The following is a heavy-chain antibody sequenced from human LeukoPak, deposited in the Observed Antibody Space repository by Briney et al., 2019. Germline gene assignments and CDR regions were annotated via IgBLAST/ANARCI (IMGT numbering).Heavy chain of an antibody. CDR1: GFTFDDYV. V-gene: IGHV3-7*01. CDR2: IKQDGSEK. J-gene: IGHJ3*02. CDR3: ARGGMVRRVMGAFDI. Sequence: PGGSLRLSCGASGFTFDDYVMSWVRQAPGKGLEWVANIKQDGSEKYYVDSVKGRFTVSRDNAKNSLYLQMNSLRAEDTAVFYCARGGMVRRVMGAFDIWGQGTLVTVSS. D-gene: IGHD3-10*01.